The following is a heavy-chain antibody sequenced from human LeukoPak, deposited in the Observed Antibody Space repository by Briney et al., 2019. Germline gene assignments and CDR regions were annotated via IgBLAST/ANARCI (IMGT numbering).Heavy chain of an antibody. CDR3: ATDLGSSRPNF. CDR2: ISGSGGST. V-gene: IGHV3-23*01. D-gene: IGHD6-13*01. J-gene: IGHJ4*02. Sequence: GGSLRLSCAASGFTFSTHAMNWVRQAPGKGLEWVSGISGSGGSTYYADSVKGRFTISRDNSKNTLYLQMNSLRAEDTAVYYCATDLGSSRPNFWGQGILVTVSS. CDR1: GFTFSTHA.